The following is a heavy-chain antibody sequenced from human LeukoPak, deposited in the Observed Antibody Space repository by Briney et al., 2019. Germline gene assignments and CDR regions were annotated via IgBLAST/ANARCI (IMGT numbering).Heavy chain of an antibody. D-gene: IGHD5-18*01. J-gene: IGHJ2*01. Sequence: SETLSLTCTVPGGSISSYYWSWIRQPPGKGLEWIGYIYYSGSTNYNPSLKSRVTISVDTSKNQFSLKLSSVTAADTAVYYCASSGGYSYGYWYFDLWAVAPWSLSPQ. CDR2: IYYSGST. CDR3: ASSGGYSYGYWYFDL. CDR1: GGSISSYY. V-gene: IGHV4-59*01.